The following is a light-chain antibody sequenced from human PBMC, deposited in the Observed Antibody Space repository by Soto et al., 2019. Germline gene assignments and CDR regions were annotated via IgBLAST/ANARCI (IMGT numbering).Light chain of an antibody. Sequence: EIVMTQSPGTLSVSAGERPILSFRASQSLSSNLAWYQQKPGQAPRLLIYGASTRATGIPARFSGSGSGTEFTLTISSLQSEDFAVYYCQQYNKWWTFGQGTKVDIK. CDR1: QSLSSN. CDR3: QQYNKWWT. V-gene: IGKV3-15*01. CDR2: GAS. J-gene: IGKJ1*01.